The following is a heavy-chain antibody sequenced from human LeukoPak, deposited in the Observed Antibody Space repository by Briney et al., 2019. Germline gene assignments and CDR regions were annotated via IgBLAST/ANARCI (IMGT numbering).Heavy chain of an antibody. J-gene: IGHJ4*02. Sequence: PSETLSLTCTVSGGSISSYCWSWIRQPPGKGLEWIGYIYYSGSTNYNPSLKSRVTISVDTSKNQFSLKLSSVTAADTAVYYCARSSGDLYYFDYWGQGTLVTVSS. CDR2: IYYSGST. D-gene: IGHD2-21*02. V-gene: IGHV4-59*01. CDR1: GGSISSYC. CDR3: ARSSGDLYYFDY.